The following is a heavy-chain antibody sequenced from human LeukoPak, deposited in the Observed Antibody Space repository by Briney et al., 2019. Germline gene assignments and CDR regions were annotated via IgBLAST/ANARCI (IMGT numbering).Heavy chain of an antibody. CDR1: GFTFSSYA. CDR3: VAPDAFDI. CDR2: ISYDGSNK. Sequence: GGSLRLSCAASGFTFSSYAMHWVRQAPGKGLEWVAVISYDGSNKYYADSVKGRFTISRDNSKDTLYLQMNSLRAEDTAVYYCVAPDAFDIWGQGTMVTVSS. V-gene: IGHV3-30-3*01. J-gene: IGHJ3*02.